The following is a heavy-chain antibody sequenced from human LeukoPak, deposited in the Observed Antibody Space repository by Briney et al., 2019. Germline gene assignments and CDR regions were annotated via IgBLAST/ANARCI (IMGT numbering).Heavy chain of an antibody. CDR3: AKVDWNEDYYYYYYMDV. Sequence: PGGSLRLSCAASGLTFSSYAMSWVRQAPGKGLEWVSAISGSGGSTYYADSVKGRFTISRDNSKNTLYLQMNSLRAEDTAVYYCAKVDWNEDYYYYYYMDVWGKGTTVTVSS. V-gene: IGHV3-23*01. J-gene: IGHJ6*03. CDR1: GLTFSSYA. CDR2: ISGSGGST. D-gene: IGHD1-1*01.